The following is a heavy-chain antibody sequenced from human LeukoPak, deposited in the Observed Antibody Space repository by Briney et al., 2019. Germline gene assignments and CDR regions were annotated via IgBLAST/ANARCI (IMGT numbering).Heavy chain of an antibody. V-gene: IGHV1-18*01. Sequence: ASVTESCMASGYTFTSYGISWVRQTPGQGLERMGCISAYNGNTNYTQNLHGRVTMTPDTSTSKDYMELRKQRSDDTAVYYCARDNFELRAFWYWGQGTLVTVSP. J-gene: IGHJ4*02. CDR3: ARDNFELRAFWY. CDR2: ISAYNGNT. CDR1: GYTFTSYG. D-gene: IGHD3-9*01.